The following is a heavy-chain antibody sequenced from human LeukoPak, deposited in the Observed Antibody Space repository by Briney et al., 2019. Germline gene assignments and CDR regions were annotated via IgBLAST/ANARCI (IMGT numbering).Heavy chain of an antibody. CDR3: AKDLNSFIVVVTIYGMDV. V-gene: IGHV3-30*18. Sequence: GGSLSLSCEISGFNFSHYGMHWVRQAPGKGLEWVADISHGASNIYYADSVKGRFTISRDNAKNTLFLQLNSLRGDDTAVYYCAKDLNSFIVVVTIYGMDVWGQGTTVIVSS. CDR1: GFNFSHYG. J-gene: IGHJ6*02. CDR2: ISHGASNI. D-gene: IGHD2-15*01.